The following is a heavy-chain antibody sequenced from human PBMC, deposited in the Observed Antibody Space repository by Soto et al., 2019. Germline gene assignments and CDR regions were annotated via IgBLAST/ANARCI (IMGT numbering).Heavy chain of an antibody. CDR2: IYYSGST. CDR1: GGSLSSGGYY. D-gene: IGHD3-16*02. J-gene: IGHJ4*02. V-gene: IGHV4-31*03. CDR3: ASAYYDYVWGSYPTHLPYYFDY. Sequence: PSETLSLTCTVSGGSLSSGGYYWSWIRQHPGKGLEWIGYIYYSGSTYYNPSLKSRVTISVDTSKNQFSLKLSSVTAADTAVYYCASAYYDYVWGSYPTHLPYYFDYWGQGTLVTVSS.